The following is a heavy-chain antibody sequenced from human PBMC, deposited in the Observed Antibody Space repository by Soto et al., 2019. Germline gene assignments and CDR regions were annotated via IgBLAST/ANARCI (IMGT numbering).Heavy chain of an antibody. D-gene: IGHD4-17*01. CDR1: GYTFTSYG. CDR2: ISGYNGNT. CDR3: ARGKFAVTAVDY. J-gene: IGHJ4*02. V-gene: IGHV1-18*01. Sequence: QVQLVQSGAEVKKPGASVKVSCKTSGYTFTSYGISWVRQAPGQGLEWMGWISGYNGNTNYAQKFQGRVIMTTDTSTSTAYMELRSLTSDDTAVYYCARGKFAVTAVDYWGQGSLVTVSS.